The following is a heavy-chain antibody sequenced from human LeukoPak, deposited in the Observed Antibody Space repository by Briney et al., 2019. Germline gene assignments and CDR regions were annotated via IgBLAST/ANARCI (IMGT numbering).Heavy chain of an antibody. CDR3: ARDRYCSGGSCV. CDR1: GFTFSSYA. Sequence: GGSLRLSCAASGFTFSSYAMSWVRQAPGQGLEWVSVIYSGGSTYYADSVKGRFTISRDNSKNTLYLQMNSLRAEDTAVYYCARDRYCSGGSCVWGQGTLVTVSS. J-gene: IGHJ4*02. CDR2: IYSGGST. V-gene: IGHV3-66*01. D-gene: IGHD2-15*01.